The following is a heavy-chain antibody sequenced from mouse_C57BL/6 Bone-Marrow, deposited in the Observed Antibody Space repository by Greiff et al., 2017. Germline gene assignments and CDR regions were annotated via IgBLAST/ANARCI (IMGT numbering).Heavy chain of an antibody. J-gene: IGHJ1*03. CDR1: GFSLSTFGMG. CDR3: ARIALYYYGSSHWYFDV. V-gene: IGHV8-8*01. CDR2: IWWDDDK. D-gene: IGHD1-1*01. Sequence: QVTLKESGPGILQPSQTLSLTCSFSGFSLSTFGMGVGWIRQPSGKGLEWLAHIWWDDDKYYNPALKSRLTLSKDTSKNQVFLKIANVDTADTATYYCARIALYYYGSSHWYFDVWGTGTTVTVSS.